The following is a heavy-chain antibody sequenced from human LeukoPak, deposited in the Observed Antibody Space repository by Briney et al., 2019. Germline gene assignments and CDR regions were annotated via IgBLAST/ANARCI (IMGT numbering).Heavy chain of an antibody. D-gene: IGHD1-26*01. CDR2: IRSDGSNK. CDR3: AKRSGINYGYFDS. Sequence: GGSLRLSCAASGFTFGSYGMHWVRQAPGKGLEWVTFIRSDGSNKYYADSVKGRFTISRDNSKNTLYLQMNTLIADDTAVYYCAKRSGINYGYFDSWGQGTLVTVSS. CDR1: GFTFGSYG. V-gene: IGHV3-30*02. J-gene: IGHJ4*02.